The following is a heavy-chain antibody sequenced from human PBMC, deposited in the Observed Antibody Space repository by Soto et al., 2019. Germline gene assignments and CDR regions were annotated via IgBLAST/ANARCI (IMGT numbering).Heavy chain of an antibody. CDR2: ISGSGGST. Sequence: GGSLRLSCAASGFTFSSYAMSWVRQAPGKGLEWVSAISGSGGSTYYADSVKGRFTISRDNSKNTLYLQMNSLRAEDTAVYYCAKDLLDTAMVMYYYGMDVWGQGTTVTVSS. CDR1: GFTFSSYA. D-gene: IGHD5-18*01. V-gene: IGHV3-23*01. CDR3: AKDLLDTAMVMYYYGMDV. J-gene: IGHJ6*02.